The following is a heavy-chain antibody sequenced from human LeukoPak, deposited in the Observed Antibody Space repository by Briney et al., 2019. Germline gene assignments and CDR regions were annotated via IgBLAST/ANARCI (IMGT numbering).Heavy chain of an antibody. Sequence: GGSLRLSCVGSVFSFGNYAMSWVRQAPGKGLEWVSQISGTGGATWYTSSARDRFSISRDNSKNTLYLQMTSLRAEDTAIYYCVKDPRGTYGTNWFDSWGQGTRVTVSS. CDR2: ISGTGGAT. CDR1: VFSFGNYA. CDR3: VKDPRGTYGTNWFDS. V-gene: IGHV3-23*01. D-gene: IGHD1-1*01. J-gene: IGHJ5*01.